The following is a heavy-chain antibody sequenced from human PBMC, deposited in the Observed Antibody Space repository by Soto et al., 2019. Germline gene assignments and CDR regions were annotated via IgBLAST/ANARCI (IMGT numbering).Heavy chain of an antibody. CDR2: IDPTDSYT. J-gene: IGHJ6*02. V-gene: IGHV5-10-1*01. CDR3: AIRSVTIFGVATDRMDV. CDR1: GYSFISYW. D-gene: IGHD3-3*01. Sequence: GESLKISCNGSGYSFISYWISWVRQMPGKGLEWMGRIDPTDSYTDYSPSFQGHVTISADKSISTAFLQWSSLKASDTAMYYCAIRSVTIFGVATDRMDVWGQGTKVTVYS.